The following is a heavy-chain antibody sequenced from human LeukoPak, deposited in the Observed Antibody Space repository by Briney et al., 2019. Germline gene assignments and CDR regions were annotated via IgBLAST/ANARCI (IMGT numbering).Heavy chain of an antibody. V-gene: IGHV1-2*02. Sequence: ASVKVSCKASGYTFTGYYMHRVRQAPGQGLEWMGWINPNSGGTNYAQKFQGRVTMTRDTSISTAYMELSRLRSDDTAVYYCARGRRREYQLLYNWFDPWGQGTLVTVSS. D-gene: IGHD2-2*01. CDR3: ARGRRREYQLLYNWFDP. CDR1: GYTFTGYY. CDR2: INPNSGGT. J-gene: IGHJ5*02.